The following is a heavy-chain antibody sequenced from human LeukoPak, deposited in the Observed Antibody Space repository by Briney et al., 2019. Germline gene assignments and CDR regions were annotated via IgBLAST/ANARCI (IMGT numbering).Heavy chain of an antibody. Sequence: GGSLRLSCAASGFTFSSYGMHWVRQAPGKGLEWVAFIRYDGSNKYYADSVKGRFTISRDNSKNTLYLQMNSLRAEDTAVYYCAKRSGSSWYGGLDYWGQGTLVTVSS. CDR1: GFTFSSYG. J-gene: IGHJ4*02. CDR2: IRYDGSNK. D-gene: IGHD6-13*01. V-gene: IGHV3-30*02. CDR3: AKRSGSSWYGGLDY.